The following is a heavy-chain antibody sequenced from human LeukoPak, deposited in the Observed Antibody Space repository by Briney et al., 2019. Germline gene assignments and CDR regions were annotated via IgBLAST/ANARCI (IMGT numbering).Heavy chain of an antibody. D-gene: IGHD6-13*01. Sequence: GGSLRLSCVASGLPFSDYWMSWVRQAPGKGLEWVANIKQDESEKYYVDSVRGRFTISRDNAKTSLYLQMNSLRVEDTAVYYCARGSHSSSYGFDYWGQGALVTVSS. CDR2: IKQDESEK. CDR3: ARGSHSSSYGFDY. CDR1: GLPFSDYW. V-gene: IGHV3-7*01. J-gene: IGHJ4*02.